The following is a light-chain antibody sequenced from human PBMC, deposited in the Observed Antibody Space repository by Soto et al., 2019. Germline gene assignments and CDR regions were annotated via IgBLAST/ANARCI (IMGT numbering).Light chain of an antibody. V-gene: IGKV3-20*01. Sequence: EIVLTQSPGTLSLSPGERATLSCRSSQSVSSSFLAWYQQKPGQAPRLLMYGASTRATGIPARFSGSGSGTEFTLTISSLQSEDFATYYCQQSYSTLITFGQGTRLEI. CDR2: GAS. J-gene: IGKJ5*01. CDR1: QSVSSSF. CDR3: QQSYSTLIT.